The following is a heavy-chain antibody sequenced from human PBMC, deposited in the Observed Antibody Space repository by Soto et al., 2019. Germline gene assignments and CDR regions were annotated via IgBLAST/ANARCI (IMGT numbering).Heavy chain of an antibody. D-gene: IGHD1-26*01. J-gene: IGHJ2*01. V-gene: IGHV4-34*01. CDR3: AGNSVTAIWDFHI. CDR1: GASFTGYY. CDR2: ASHSGTS. Sequence: QVRLQQWGAGLLKPSETLSLTCTVYGASFTGYYWTWLRQPPGGGLEWIGEASHSGTSKYNPPLQSRXAXSXDXXKALYSLQLTVLTAAATAVYYWAGNSVTAIWDFHIWGRGASV.